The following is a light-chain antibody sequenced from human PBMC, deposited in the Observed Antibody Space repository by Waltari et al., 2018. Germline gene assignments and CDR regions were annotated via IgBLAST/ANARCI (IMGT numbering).Light chain of an antibody. V-gene: IGKV1-27*01. CDR1: QDINKE. Sequence: DIQMTQSPSSLSVSVGDRVTVTCRASQDINKELSWYQQKPGKAPTLLIYAASSLQTGVSSRFSGSGSGTDFTLAISSLQPEDVASYYCHQDYTTPYSFGQGTKVGI. J-gene: IGKJ2*03. CDR3: HQDYTTPYS. CDR2: AAS.